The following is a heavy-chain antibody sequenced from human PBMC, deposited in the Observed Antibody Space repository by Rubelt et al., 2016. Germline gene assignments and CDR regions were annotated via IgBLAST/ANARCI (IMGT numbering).Heavy chain of an antibody. CDR2: IYTSGNT. Sequence: GSLSGYYWSWIRQPAGKGLEYIGRIYTSGNTNFNPSLKSRVTMSVDTSKNQFSLRLNSVTAADTAIYYCARGEGAVAGRGYYFDYWGQGTLVTVSS. D-gene: IGHD6-19*01. J-gene: IGHJ4*02. CDR1: GSLSGYY. V-gene: IGHV4-4*07. CDR3: ARGEGAVAGRGYYFDY.